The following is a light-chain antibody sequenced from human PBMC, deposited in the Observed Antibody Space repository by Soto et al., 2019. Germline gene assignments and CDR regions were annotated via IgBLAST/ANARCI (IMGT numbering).Light chain of an antibody. CDR1: QTISSW. V-gene: IGKV1-5*01. Sequence: DIQMTQSPSTLSASVGDRVTITCRASQTISSWLAWYQQKPGKAPKLLIYDVSNLERGVPSRFRGSGSGTDFTFTISRLQPEDIATYYCQQYENLPTFGQGTRLEIK. CDR3: QQYENLPT. CDR2: DVS. J-gene: IGKJ5*01.